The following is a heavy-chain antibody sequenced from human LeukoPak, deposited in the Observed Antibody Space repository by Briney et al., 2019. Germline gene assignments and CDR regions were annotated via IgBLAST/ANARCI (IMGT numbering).Heavy chain of an antibody. Sequence: SETLSLTCAVYGGSFSGYYWSWIRQPPGKGLEWIGEINHSGSTNYNPSLKSRVTISVDTSKNQFSLKLSSVTAADTAVYYCAGGRHWSGYYQHPLPPTANFDYWGQGTLVTVSS. D-gene: IGHD3-3*01. CDR1: GGSFSGYY. CDR3: AGGRHWSGYYQHPLPPTANFDY. CDR2: INHSGST. V-gene: IGHV4-34*01. J-gene: IGHJ4*02.